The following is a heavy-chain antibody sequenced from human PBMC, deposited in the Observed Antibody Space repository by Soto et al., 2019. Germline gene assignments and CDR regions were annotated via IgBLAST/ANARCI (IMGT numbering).Heavy chain of an antibody. D-gene: IGHD6-19*01. J-gene: IGHJ6*02. Sequence: VGSLRLSCAASGFTCSDYYMSWIRQAPGKGLEWVSYISSSGSTIYYADSVKGRFTISRDNAKNSLYLQMNSLRAEDTAVYYCANSIAVAEYYYGMDVWGQGTTVTVSS. CDR1: GFTCSDYY. CDR2: ISSSGSTI. V-gene: IGHV3-11*01. CDR3: ANSIAVAEYYYGMDV.